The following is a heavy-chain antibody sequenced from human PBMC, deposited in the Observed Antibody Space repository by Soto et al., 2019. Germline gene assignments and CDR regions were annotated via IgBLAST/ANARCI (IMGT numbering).Heavy chain of an antibody. CDR2: IYYGGST. CDR3: ATYHDLLTGPNWFDP. J-gene: IGHJ5*02. V-gene: IGHV4-31*03. Sequence: SETLSLTCIVSGGPISSGGYYWSWIRQHPGKGLEWIGYIYYGGSTYFHPSLKSRVSISVDTSKNQFSLELSSVTAADTAVYYCATYHDLLTGPNWFDPWGQGTLVTVSS. CDR1: GGPISSGGYY. D-gene: IGHD3-9*01.